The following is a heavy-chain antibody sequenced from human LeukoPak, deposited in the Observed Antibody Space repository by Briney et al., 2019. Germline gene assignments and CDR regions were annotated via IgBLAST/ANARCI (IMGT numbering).Heavy chain of an antibody. J-gene: IGHJ6*02. CDR1: GFTLNNLW. CDR3: ARGWLALYYYYYGMDV. Sequence: GALRPPLAAPGFTLNNLWMRWVRQAPGEGPEWVANIKQDGREKYYVDSVKGRFTISRDNDKNSLYLQMNSLRAEDTAVYDCARGWLALYYYYYGMDVWGQGTTVTVSS. V-gene: IGHV3-7*01. D-gene: IGHD3-9*01. CDR2: IKQDGREK.